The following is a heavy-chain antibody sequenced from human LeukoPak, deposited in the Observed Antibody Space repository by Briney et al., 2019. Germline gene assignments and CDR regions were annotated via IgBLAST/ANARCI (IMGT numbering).Heavy chain of an antibody. CDR1: GGTFSSYA. J-gene: IGHJ5*02. CDR2: IIPIFGTA. D-gene: IGHD6-19*01. V-gene: IGHV1-69*13. Sequence: SVKVSCKASGGTFSSYAISWVRQAPGQGLEWMGGIIPIFGTANYAQKFQGRVTITADESTSTAYMELSSLRSEDTAVYYCARVSSGWYWFDPWGQGTLVTVSS. CDR3: ARVSSGWYWFDP.